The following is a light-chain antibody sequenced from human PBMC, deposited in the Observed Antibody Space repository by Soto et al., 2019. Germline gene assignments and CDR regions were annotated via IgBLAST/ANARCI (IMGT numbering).Light chain of an antibody. J-gene: IGKJ5*01. V-gene: IGKV3-20*01. CDR1: QSVRSSY. CDR3: QQYCSSPIT. CDR2: GAA. Sequence: EIVVTQSPGTLSLSPGARAILSCRASQSVRSSYFAWYRRKTGQAPSRLINGAASRGTGITDSFSGSGAGAAGFPPIIRLEPEDDVVFYCQQYCSSPITFGQGTRLEIK.